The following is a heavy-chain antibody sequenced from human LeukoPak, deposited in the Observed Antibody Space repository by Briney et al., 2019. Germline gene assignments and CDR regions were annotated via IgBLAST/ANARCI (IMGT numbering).Heavy chain of an antibody. CDR2: IKRDGGEK. CDR1: GFSFSSYW. V-gene: IGHV3-7*03. CDR3: TRDENSVVPTSRFDH. Sequence: PGGSLRLSCAASGFSFSSYWMSWVRQTPGKGLEWVANIKRDGGEKYYVDSVKGRFTISRDNAKNSLYLQMSSLRVEDTAVYYCTRDENSVVPTSRFDHWGQGTLVTVSS. D-gene: IGHD2-21*01. J-gene: IGHJ4*02.